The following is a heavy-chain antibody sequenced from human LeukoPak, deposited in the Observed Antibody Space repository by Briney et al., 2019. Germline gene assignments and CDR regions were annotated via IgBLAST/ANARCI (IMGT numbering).Heavy chain of an antibody. Sequence: PGGSLRLSCAPSGFTFSSYWMSWVRQAPGKGLEWVANIKQDGSEKYCVDSVKGRFTISRDNAKNSLYLQMNSLRAEDTAVYFCARYDFWSGYYSNFDHWGQGTLVTVSS. CDR2: IKQDGSEK. CDR1: GFTFSSYW. CDR3: ARYDFWSGYYSNFDH. D-gene: IGHD3-3*01. J-gene: IGHJ4*02. V-gene: IGHV3-7*01.